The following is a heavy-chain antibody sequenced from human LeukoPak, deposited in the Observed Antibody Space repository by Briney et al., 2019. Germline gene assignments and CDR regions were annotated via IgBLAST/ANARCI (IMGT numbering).Heavy chain of an antibody. CDR3: ARDWGRAVAPFDY. Sequence: PGGSLRLSCAASGFTFSSYAMHWVRQAPGKGLEWVAVISYDGSNKYYADSVKGRFTISRDNSKNTLYLQMNSLRAEDTAVYYCARDWGRAVAPFDYWGQGTLVTVSS. CDR2: ISYDGSNK. J-gene: IGHJ4*02. D-gene: IGHD6-19*01. CDR1: GFTFSSYA. V-gene: IGHV3-30-3*01.